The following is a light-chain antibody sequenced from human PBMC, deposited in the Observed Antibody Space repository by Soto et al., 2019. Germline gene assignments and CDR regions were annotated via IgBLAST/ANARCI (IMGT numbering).Light chain of an antibody. CDR2: DVS. Sequence: QSVLTQPASVSGSPGQSITISCTGTSSDIGGYNYVSWYQQHPGKVPKLIIYDVSNRPSGVSNRFSGSKSGNAASLTISGLEAEDEADYYCSSYTSTSTLYVLGTGTKLTVL. CDR1: SSDIGGYNY. CDR3: SSYTSTSTLYV. V-gene: IGLV2-14*03. J-gene: IGLJ1*01.